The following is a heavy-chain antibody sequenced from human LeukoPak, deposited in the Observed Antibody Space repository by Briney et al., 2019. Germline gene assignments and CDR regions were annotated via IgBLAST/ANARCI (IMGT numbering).Heavy chain of an antibody. J-gene: IGHJ6*03. Sequence: SETLSLTCTVSGGSISSYYWSWIRQPPGKGLEWIGYIYYSGSTNYNPSLKSRVTISVDTSKNQFSLKLSSVTAADTAVYYCARRGLGNYYYYLDVWDKGTTVTVSS. CDR2: IYYSGST. CDR1: GGSISSYY. V-gene: IGHV4-59*01. D-gene: IGHD3-16*01. CDR3: ARRGLGNYYYYLDV.